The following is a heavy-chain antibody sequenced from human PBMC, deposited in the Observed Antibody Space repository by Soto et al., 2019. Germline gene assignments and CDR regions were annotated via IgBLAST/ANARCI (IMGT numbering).Heavy chain of an antibody. CDR2: ISYDGSNK. J-gene: IGHJ6*02. CDR1: GFTFSSYG. D-gene: IGHD2-15*01. V-gene: IGHV3-30*18. CDR3: EKEGRRAVEVDYYYYGMDG. Sequence: GWSLRLSCAASGFTFSSYGMHWVRQAPGKGLEWVAVISYDGSNKYYADSVKGRFTISRDNSKNTLYLQMNSLRAEDTAVYYCEKEGRRAVEVDYYYYGMDGWGQGTTVPVS.